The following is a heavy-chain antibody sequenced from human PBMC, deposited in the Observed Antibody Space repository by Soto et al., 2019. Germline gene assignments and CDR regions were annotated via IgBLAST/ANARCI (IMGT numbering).Heavy chain of an antibody. CDR2: IFPSDSDT. J-gene: IGHJ5*02. Sequence: GESLKISCRTSGYSFTSYWIAWVRQMPGKGLEWMGIIFPSDSDTRYSPSFQGQVTISPDSSTSTVFLQWASLKASDTAVYFCARKDKSGYFNWFDPWGQGTMVTVSS. CDR3: ARKDKSGYFNWFDP. V-gene: IGHV5-51*01. D-gene: IGHD3-22*01. CDR1: GYSFTSYW.